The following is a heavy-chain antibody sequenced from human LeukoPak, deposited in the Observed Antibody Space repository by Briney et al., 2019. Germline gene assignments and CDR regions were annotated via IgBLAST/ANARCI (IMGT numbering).Heavy chain of an antibody. D-gene: IGHD6-13*01. CDR3: TRVTAAAGGIYYYYYGMDV. CDR2: IRSKAYGGTT. J-gene: IGHJ6*02. Sequence: GGSLRLSCTASGFTFGDYAMSWFRQAPGKGLEWVGFIRSKAYGGTTEYAASVKGRFTISRDDSKSIAYLQMNSLKTEDTAVYYCTRVTAAAGGIYYYYYGMDVWGQGTTVTVSS. CDR1: GFTFGDYA. V-gene: IGHV3-49*03.